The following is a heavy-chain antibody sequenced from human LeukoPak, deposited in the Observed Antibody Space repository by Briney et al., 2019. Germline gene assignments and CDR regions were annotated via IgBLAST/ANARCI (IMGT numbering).Heavy chain of an antibody. V-gene: IGHV1-18*01. CDR2: VSTSNGAT. CDR1: GYNFNRYS. D-gene: IGHD5-18*01. Sequence: AAVKVSCKTSGYNFNRYSITWVRHAPGQGLEWMGWVSTSNGATNYAEKFQGRVTMTTETVTKTAYLELRRLTSGDTAMYFCARVSDTSMVTPGFDSWGQGTLVTVS. J-gene: IGHJ4*02. CDR3: ARVSDTSMVTPGFDS.